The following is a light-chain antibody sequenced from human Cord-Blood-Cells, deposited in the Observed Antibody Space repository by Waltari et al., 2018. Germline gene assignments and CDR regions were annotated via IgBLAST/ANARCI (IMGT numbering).Light chain of an antibody. CDR3: CSYAGSSTV. Sequence: QSALTQPASVSGSPGQSITISCPGTSSDVGSYNLVPWYQQHPGKAPKLMIYEGSKRPSGVSSRFSGSKSGNTASLTISGLQAEDEADYYCCSYAGSSTVFGGGTKLTVL. V-gene: IGLV2-23*01. CDR2: EGS. CDR1: SSDVGSYNL. J-gene: IGLJ3*02.